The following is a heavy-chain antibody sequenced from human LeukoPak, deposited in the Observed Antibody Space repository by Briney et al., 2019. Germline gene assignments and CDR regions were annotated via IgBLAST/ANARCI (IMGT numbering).Heavy chain of an antibody. Sequence: GGSLRLSCAASGFTFSSYAMSWVRHIPGKGLEWVSAISGSDAGTYYADSVKGRFTISRDNSKNTLYLQMNSLRAEDTAVYYCAKSRRGYSYGPNYYYYMDVWGKGTTVTISS. CDR3: AKSRRGYSYGPNYYYYMDV. V-gene: IGHV3-23*01. D-gene: IGHD5-18*01. J-gene: IGHJ6*03. CDR2: ISGSDAGT. CDR1: GFTFSSYA.